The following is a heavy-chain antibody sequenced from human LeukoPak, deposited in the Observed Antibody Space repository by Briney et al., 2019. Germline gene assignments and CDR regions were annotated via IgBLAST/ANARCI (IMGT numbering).Heavy chain of an antibody. CDR2: IYHSGST. J-gene: IGHJ5*02. D-gene: IGHD6-19*01. Sequence: PSETLSLTCAVSGGSISSGGYSWSWIRQPPGKGLEWIGYIYHSGSTYYNPSLKGRVTISVDRSKNQFSLKLSSVTAADTAVYYCARVFPPSSGWYGVVSWFDPWGQGTLVTVSS. CDR3: ARVFPPSSGWYGVVSWFDP. V-gene: IGHV4-30-2*01. CDR1: GGSISSGGYS.